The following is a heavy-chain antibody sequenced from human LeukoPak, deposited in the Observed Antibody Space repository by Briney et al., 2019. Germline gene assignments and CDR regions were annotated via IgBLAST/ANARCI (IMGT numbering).Heavy chain of an antibody. V-gene: IGHV1-18*01. Sequence: AASVKVSCKASGYTFTSYGFSWVRQAPGQGLEWMGWISAYNGNTNYAQKLQGRVTMTTDTSTSTAYMELRSLRSDDTAVYYCARAYSSGWYNYYYGMDVWGQGTTVTVSS. CDR1: GYTFTSYG. CDR2: ISAYNGNT. D-gene: IGHD6-19*01. CDR3: ARAYSSGWYNYYYGMDV. J-gene: IGHJ6*02.